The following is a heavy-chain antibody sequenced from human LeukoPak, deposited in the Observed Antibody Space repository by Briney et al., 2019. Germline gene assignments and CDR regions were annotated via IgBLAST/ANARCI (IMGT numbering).Heavy chain of an antibody. CDR1: GFTFSSYG. J-gene: IGHJ5*02. D-gene: IGHD3-22*01. V-gene: IGHV3-23*01. CDR2: ISGSGGNT. Sequence: GGSLRLSCAASGFTFSSYGMSWVRQTPGKGLEWVSVISGSGGNTYYADSVKGRFTISRDNSKNTLFLQMSSLRAEDTALYFCAKGSSGYFADLWGQGTLVTVSS. CDR3: AKGSSGYFADL.